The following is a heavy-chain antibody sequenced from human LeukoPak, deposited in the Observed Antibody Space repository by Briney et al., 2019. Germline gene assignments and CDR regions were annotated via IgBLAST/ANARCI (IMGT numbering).Heavy chain of an antibody. CDR1: GFMFSSYA. CDR3: AKDHDVVVPAAPNG. V-gene: IGHV3-48*04. CDR2: ISSTSSTI. J-gene: IGHJ4*02. D-gene: IGHD2-2*01. Sequence: PGGSLRLSCAASGFMFSSYAMNWVRQAPGKGLEWVSYISSTSSTIYYSDSVKGRFTISRDNAKNSLFLQMNSLRAEDTAVYYCAKDHDVVVPAAPNGWGQGTLVTVSS.